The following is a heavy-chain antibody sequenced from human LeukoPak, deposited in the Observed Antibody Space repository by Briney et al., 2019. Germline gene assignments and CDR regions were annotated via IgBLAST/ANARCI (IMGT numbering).Heavy chain of an antibody. Sequence: GGSLRLSCAASEFTFSSHGMHWVRRDPGKGLEGVAVIWYDGSNKYYVDSVKGRFTISRDNSKNTLYLQMNSLRAEDTAVYYCAKGGDYYDSSASGGFDVFDIWGQGTMVTVSS. J-gene: IGHJ3*02. D-gene: IGHD3-22*01. CDR2: IWYDGSNK. V-gene: IGHV3-33*06. CDR3: AKGGDYYDSSASGGFDVFDI. CDR1: EFTFSSHG.